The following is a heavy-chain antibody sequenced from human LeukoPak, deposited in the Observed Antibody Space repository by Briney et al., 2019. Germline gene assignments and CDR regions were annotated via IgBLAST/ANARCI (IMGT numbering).Heavy chain of an antibody. CDR1: GFTFKTYS. Sequence: GGSLRLSCVASGFTFKTYSMNWARQAPGKGLDWVASISSTKTYIYYADSLEGRFTISRDNAKNSLYLQMNSLRPEDTGVYYCARGGYESTVAYTLDHWGQGTRVTVSS. CDR3: ARGGYESTVAYTLDH. J-gene: IGHJ4*02. V-gene: IGHV3-21*01. CDR2: ISSTKTYI. D-gene: IGHD6-19*01.